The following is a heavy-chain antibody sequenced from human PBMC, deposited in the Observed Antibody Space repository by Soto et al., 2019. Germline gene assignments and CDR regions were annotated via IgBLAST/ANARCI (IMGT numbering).Heavy chain of an antibody. CDR1: GFTFSSYA. D-gene: IGHD3-22*01. CDR2: ISGSGGST. Sequence: SLRLSCAASGFTFSSYAMSWVRQAPGKGLEWVSAISGSGGSTYYADSVKGRFTISRDNSKNTLYLQMNSLRAEDTAVYYCAKDRYSSGYLAGYWGQGTLVTVSS. CDR3: AKDRYSSGYLAGY. J-gene: IGHJ4*02. V-gene: IGHV3-23*01.